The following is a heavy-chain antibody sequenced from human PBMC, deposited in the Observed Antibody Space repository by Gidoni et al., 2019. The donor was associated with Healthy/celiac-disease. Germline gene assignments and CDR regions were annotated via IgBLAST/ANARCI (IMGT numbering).Heavy chain of an antibody. CDR2: SSWNSGSI. J-gene: IGHJ4*02. D-gene: IGHD5-18*01. CDR3: AKDNEKGPVDTAMVTPFDY. V-gene: IGHV3-9*01. Sequence: EVQLVQSGGGLVQPGRSPRLSCAASGFTLDAYAMHWVRQAPGKGLEWGSGSSWNSGSIGYADSVKGRFTISRDNAKNSLYLQMNSLRAEDTALYYCAKDNEKGPVDTAMVTPFDYWGQGTLVTVSS. CDR1: GFTLDAYA.